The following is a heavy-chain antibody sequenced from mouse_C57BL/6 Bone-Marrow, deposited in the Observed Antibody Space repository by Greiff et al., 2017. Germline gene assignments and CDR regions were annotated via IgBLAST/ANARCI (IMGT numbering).Heavy chain of an antibody. V-gene: IGHV1-55*01. CDR1: GYTFTSYW. CDR2: IYPGSGST. D-gene: IGHD2-5*01. Sequence: VQLQQPGAELVMPGASVKLSCKASGYTFTSYWMHWVKQRPGQGLEWIGDIYPGSGSTNYNEKFKSKATLTVDTSSSTAYMQLSSLTSEDSAVYYCARSAYYSNYAMDYWGQGTSVTVSS. CDR3: ARSAYYSNYAMDY. J-gene: IGHJ4*01.